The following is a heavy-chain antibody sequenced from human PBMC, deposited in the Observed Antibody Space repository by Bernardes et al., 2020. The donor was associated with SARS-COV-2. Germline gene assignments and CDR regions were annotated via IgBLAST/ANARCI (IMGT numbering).Heavy chain of an antibody. CDR1: GGSISSFH. CDR2: IYYSGNT. Sequence: SETLSLTCTVSGGSISSFHWGWIRQSPGKGLEWIGHIYYSGNTNDNPSLVSRVTISIDTSKNQFSLKLSSVPAADTADYYCARWYDSSAYSWFDPWGQGTLVTVSS. D-gene: IGHD3-22*01. J-gene: IGHJ5*02. CDR3: ARWYDSSAYSWFDP. V-gene: IGHV4-59*01.